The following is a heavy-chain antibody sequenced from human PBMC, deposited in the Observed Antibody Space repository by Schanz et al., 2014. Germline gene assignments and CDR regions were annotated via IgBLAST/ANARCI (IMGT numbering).Heavy chain of an antibody. J-gene: IGHJ5*02. Sequence: VQLVESGGGLVQPGGSLRLSCAASGFTFSTYAMAWVRQAPGKGLEWVALVSSDGNNDYYTDSVKGRFTISRDNSKNTVHLQMNSLRAEDTAVYYCAKAADWPVTRFDPWGQGTLGTVSS. CDR2: VSSDGNND. V-gene: IGHV3-30*18. D-gene: IGHD3-9*01. CDR3: AKAADWPVTRFDP. CDR1: GFTFSTYA.